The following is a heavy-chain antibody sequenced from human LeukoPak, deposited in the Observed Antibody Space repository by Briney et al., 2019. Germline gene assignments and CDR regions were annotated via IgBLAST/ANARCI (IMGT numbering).Heavy chain of an antibody. Sequence: ASVTVSLTVSGSTLTELSMHWVRQPPGPGQEWMGGFDPEDGETIYAQKFQGRVTMTEDTSTDTAYMELSSLRSEDTAVYYCATDLAAPGDYWGQGTLVTVSS. CDR3: ATDLAAPGDY. D-gene: IGHD6-19*01. CDR2: FDPEDGET. V-gene: IGHV1-24*01. J-gene: IGHJ4*02. CDR1: GSTLTELS.